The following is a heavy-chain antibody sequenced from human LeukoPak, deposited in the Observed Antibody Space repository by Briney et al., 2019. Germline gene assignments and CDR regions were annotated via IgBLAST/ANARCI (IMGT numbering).Heavy chain of an antibody. Sequence: SETLSLTCTVSGGSISSSSYYWGWIRQPPGKGLEWIGSIYHSGSTYYNPSLKSRVTISVDTSKNQFSLKLSSVTAADTAVYYCARDARDSSSWYYFDYWGQGTLVTVSS. J-gene: IGHJ4*02. D-gene: IGHD6-13*01. CDR1: GGSISSSSYY. CDR2: IYHSGST. V-gene: IGHV4-39*07. CDR3: ARDARDSSSWYYFDY.